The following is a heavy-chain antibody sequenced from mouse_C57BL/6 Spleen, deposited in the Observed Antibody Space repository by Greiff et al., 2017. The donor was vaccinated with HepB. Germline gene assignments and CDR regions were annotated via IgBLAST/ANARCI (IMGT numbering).Heavy chain of an antibody. CDR2: INPSNGGT. D-gene: IGHD1-2*01. J-gene: IGHJ2*01. V-gene: IGHV1-53*01. CDR3: ARSILRGFDY. Sequence: QVHVKQPGTELVKPGASVKLSCKASGYTFTSYWMHWVKQRPGQGLKWIGNINPSNGGTNYNEKFKSKATLTVDKSSSTAYMQLSSLTSEDSAVYYCARSILRGFDYWGQGTTLTVSS. CDR1: GYTFTSYW.